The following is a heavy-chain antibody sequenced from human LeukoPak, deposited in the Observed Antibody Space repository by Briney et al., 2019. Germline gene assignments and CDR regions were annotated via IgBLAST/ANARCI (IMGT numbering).Heavy chain of an antibody. CDR1: GYTFTSYG. CDR2: ISAYNGNT. CDR3: AREIEVTGTTVWFDP. Sequence: GASVKVSCKASGYTFTSYGISWVRQAPGQGLEWMGWISAYNGNTNYAQKFQGRVTITADESTSTAYMELSSLRSEDTAVYYCAREIEVTGTTVWFDPWGQGTLVTVSP. V-gene: IGHV1-18*01. J-gene: IGHJ5*02. D-gene: IGHD1-20*01.